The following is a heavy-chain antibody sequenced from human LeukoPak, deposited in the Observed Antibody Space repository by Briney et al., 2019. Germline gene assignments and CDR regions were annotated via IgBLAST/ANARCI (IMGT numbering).Heavy chain of an antibody. Sequence: SETLPLTCAVYGGSFSGYSWSWIRQPPGKGLGWVGEINHSGSTNYNPSLKSRVTISVDTSKNQFSLKLNSVTAADTAVYYCARGRWHPSVRVDYWGQGTLVTVSS. CDR3: ARGRWHPSVRVDY. J-gene: IGHJ4*02. D-gene: IGHD6-13*01. CDR1: GGSFSGYS. V-gene: IGHV4-34*01. CDR2: INHSGST.